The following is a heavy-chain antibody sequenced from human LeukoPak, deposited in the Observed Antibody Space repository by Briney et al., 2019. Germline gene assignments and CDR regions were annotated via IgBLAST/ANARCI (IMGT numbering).Heavy chain of an antibody. J-gene: IGHJ4*02. D-gene: IGHD3-22*01. Sequence: PGGSLRLSCAASGFSFSAYNINWVRQARGKGLEWVSCISPSGDHRNNADSVRGRFTISRDNAKNSVYLQMNSLRAEDTAVYYCARDAAYFDSSGYYPDPLDYWGQGTLVSVSS. CDR1: GFSFSAYN. V-gene: IGHV3-21*01. CDR3: ARDAAYFDSSGYYPDPLDY. CDR2: ISPSGDHR.